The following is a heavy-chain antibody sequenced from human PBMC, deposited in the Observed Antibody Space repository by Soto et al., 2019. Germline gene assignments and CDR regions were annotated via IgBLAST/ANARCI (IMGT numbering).Heavy chain of an antibody. CDR1: GFTFDDYA. CDR3: ARDTGDYYDSSGYRNDAFDI. CDR2: ISGSGGST. V-gene: IGHV3-23*01. D-gene: IGHD3-22*01. Sequence: PGGSLRLSCAASGFTFDDYAMSWVRQAPGKGLEWVSAISGSGGSTYYADSVKGRFTISRDNSKNTLYLQMNSLRAEDTAVCYCARDTGDYYDSSGYRNDAFDIWGQGTMVTVSS. J-gene: IGHJ3*02.